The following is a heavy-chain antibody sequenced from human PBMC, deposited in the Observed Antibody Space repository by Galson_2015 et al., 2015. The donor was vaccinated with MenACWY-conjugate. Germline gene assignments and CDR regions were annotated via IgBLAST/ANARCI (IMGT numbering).Heavy chain of an antibody. J-gene: IGHJ4*02. D-gene: IGHD6-13*01. CDR1: GGSISSYY. CDR2: IYYSGST. V-gene: IGHV4-59*08. CDR3: ARHLGRGVGDSSSLGFDY. Sequence: SETLSLTCTVSGGSISSYYRSWIRQPPGKGLEWIGYIYYSGSTNYNPSLKSRVIISVDTSKNQFSLKLSSVTAADTAVYYCARHLGRGVGDSSSLGFDYWGQGTLVTVSS.